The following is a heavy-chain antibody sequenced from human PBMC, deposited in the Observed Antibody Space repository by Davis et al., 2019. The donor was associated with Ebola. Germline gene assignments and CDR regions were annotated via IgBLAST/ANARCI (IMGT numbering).Heavy chain of an antibody. J-gene: IGHJ6*02. V-gene: IGHV3-64*02. CDR1: GFSFSNYD. Sequence: GESLKISCAAPGFSFSNYDMHWLRQAAGKGLEHVSTISRDGAFADYAESVKGRFTISRDTSKNMLFLQMGSLRPDDMAVYYCARDLVNSTWHYYNYAMDVWGQGTTVTVSS. CDR3: ARDLVNSTWHYYNYAMDV. D-gene: IGHD6-13*01. CDR2: ISRDGAFA.